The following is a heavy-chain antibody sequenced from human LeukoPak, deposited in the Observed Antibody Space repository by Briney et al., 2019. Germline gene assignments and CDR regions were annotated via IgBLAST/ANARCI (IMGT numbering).Heavy chain of an antibody. CDR3: ATGSGS. CDR2: IGGSGSST. CDR1: GFTFSNYA. J-gene: IGHJ4*02. Sequence: GGSLRLSCAASGFTFSNYAMSWVRQAPGKGPEWVSAIGGSGSSTYYADSVKGRFTFSRDNSKNTLYLQMNSLRAEDTAVYYCATGSGSWGQGTRVTVSS. V-gene: IGHV3-23*01. D-gene: IGHD2-15*01.